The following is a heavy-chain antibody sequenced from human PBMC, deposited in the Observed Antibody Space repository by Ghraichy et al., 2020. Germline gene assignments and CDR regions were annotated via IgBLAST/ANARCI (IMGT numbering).Heavy chain of an antibody. D-gene: IGHD4-23*01. CDR3: ARAQNSGSYYYYYLGV. Sequence: ESLNISCTVSGYSISSGHYWVWIRQPPGKGLEWIATIFHGGDTFYNPSLKSRVTISVDMSKNNFSLKVTSVTAADTAVYFCARAQNSGSYYYYYLGVWGNGTTVTVSS. CDR2: IFHGGDT. J-gene: IGHJ6*03. CDR1: GYSISSGHY. V-gene: IGHV4-38-2*02.